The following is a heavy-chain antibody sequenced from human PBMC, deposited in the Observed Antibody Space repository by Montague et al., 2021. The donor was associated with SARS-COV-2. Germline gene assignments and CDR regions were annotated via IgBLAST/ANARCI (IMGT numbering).Heavy chain of an antibody. Sequence: SETLSLTCTVSGGSISSSSYYWGWIRRPPGKGLEWIGYIYYSGSTYYNPSLKSRVTISVDTSKNQFSLKLSSVTAADTAVYYCARRPTRGITIFGVVTHYARDLWGQGTPVTVSS. J-gene: IGHJ6*02. D-gene: IGHD3-3*01. V-gene: IGHV4-39*01. CDR1: GGSISSSSYY. CDR2: IYYSGST. CDR3: ARRPTRGITIFGVVTHYARDL.